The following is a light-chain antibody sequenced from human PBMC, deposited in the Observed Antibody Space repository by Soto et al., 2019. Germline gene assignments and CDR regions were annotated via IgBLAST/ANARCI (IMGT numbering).Light chain of an antibody. J-gene: IGKJ4*01. CDR1: QGVNRYY. CDR2: GTS. Sequence: ENVPTQSPGTLSLSPGERATLSCRASQGVNRYYLAWYQQKPGQAPRLLISGTSTRATGIPDRFSGSGSGTDFTLTISRLEPEDFAVYYCQQYSSSPLTFGGGTKVEIK. CDR3: QQYSSSPLT. V-gene: IGKV3-20*01.